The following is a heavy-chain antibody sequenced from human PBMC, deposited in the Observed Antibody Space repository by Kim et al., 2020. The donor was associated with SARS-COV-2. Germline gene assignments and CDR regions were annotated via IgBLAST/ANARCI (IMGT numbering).Heavy chain of an antibody. Sequence: GGSLRLSCAASGFTVSSNYMNWVRQAPGKGLEWVSVIYSGGSTYYADSVKGRFTISRDNSKNTLYLQMNSLRAEDTAVYYCARDRSPATEGWFDPWGQGTLVTVSS. CDR2: IYSGGST. V-gene: IGHV3-66*01. J-gene: IGHJ5*02. CDR1: GFTVSSNY. CDR3: ARDRSPATEGWFDP.